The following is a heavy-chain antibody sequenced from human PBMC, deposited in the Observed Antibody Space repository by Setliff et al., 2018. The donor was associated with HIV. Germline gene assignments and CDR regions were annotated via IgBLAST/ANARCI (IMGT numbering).Heavy chain of an antibody. CDR3: ARDYYDSSGYYLLDAFDI. J-gene: IGHJ3*02. V-gene: IGHV3-48*01. CDR1: GFTFSSYS. Sequence: PGGSLRLSCAASGFTFSSYSMNWVRQAPGKGLEWISYNGIINGAKHYADSMEGRFTISGDDAKNSLFLQMASLRAEDTAVYYCARDYYDSSGYYLLDAFDIWGQGTMVTVSS. CDR2: NGIINGAK. D-gene: IGHD3-22*01.